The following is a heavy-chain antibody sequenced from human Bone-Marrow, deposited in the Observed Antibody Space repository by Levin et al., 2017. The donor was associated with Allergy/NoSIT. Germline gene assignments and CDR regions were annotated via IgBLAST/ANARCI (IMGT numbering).Heavy chain of an antibody. Sequence: SETLSLTCTVSGFSISSGYYWGWIRQPPGKGLEWIAVISHSGTTYYNPSLKSRVSISVDTSKMQLSLGLTSVTAADTAVYYCARDRGDFVPGDAFDVWGQGTMVTVSS. J-gene: IGHJ3*01. D-gene: IGHD4-17*01. V-gene: IGHV4-38-2*02. CDR1: GFSISSGYY. CDR2: ISHSGTT. CDR3: ARDRGDFVPGDAFDV.